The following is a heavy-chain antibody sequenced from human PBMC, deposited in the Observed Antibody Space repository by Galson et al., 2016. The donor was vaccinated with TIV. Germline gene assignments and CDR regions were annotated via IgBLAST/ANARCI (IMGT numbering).Heavy chain of an antibody. D-gene: IGHD4-23*01. CDR1: GFTFNRYA. CDR2: VSASGLST. Sequence: SLRLSCAASGFTFNRYAMTWVRQAPGKGLEWVSTVSASGLSTYYTDSVKGRFTVSRDNSKNTLYLQMNSLRAEDTAVYYCARPGNYDGDRRGAFDLWGQGTMVTVSP. V-gene: IGHV3-23*01. CDR3: ARPGNYDGDRRGAFDL. J-gene: IGHJ3*01.